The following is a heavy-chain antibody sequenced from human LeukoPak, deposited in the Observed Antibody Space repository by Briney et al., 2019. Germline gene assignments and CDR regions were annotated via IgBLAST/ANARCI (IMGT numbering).Heavy chain of an antibody. CDR3: ARENKGGCSYGLDY. V-gene: IGHV4-59*01. J-gene: IGHJ4*02. CDR2: IYYSGST. D-gene: IGHD5-18*01. Sequence: SETLSLTCTVSGVSISSYYWSWIRQPPGKGLEWIGYIYYSGSTNYNPSLKSRVTISVDTSKNQFSLKLSSVTAADTAVYYCARENKGGCSYGLDYWGQGTLVTVSS. CDR1: GVSISSYY.